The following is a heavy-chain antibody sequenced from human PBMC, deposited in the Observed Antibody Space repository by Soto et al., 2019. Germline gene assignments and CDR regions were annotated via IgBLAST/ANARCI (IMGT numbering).Heavy chain of an antibody. V-gene: IGHV3-23*01. CDR3: AKLKFELTGIQYYFDY. Sequence: GGSLRLSCAASGFTFSSYAMSWVRQAPGKGLEWVSAIGGSGGSTYYADSVKGRFTISRDNSKNTLYLQMNSLRAEDTAVYYCAKLKFELTGIQYYFDYWGQGTLVTVSS. J-gene: IGHJ4*02. CDR2: IGGSGGST. D-gene: IGHD7-27*01. CDR1: GFTFSSYA.